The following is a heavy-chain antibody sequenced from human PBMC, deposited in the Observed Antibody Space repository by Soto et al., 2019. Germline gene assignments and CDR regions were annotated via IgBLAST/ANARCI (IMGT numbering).Heavy chain of an antibody. J-gene: IGHJ2*01. CDR2: INWNSLSV. Sequence: EVQLVESGGGLGQPGWSLRLSCVASGFTFDDFAMHWVRQAPGKGLVWVAGINWNSLSVDYADSVKGRSTISRDNAKKSIFLQLNNLTSEDTVLYYWAQDRRSMNSYFYIWGRGTRVTVSS. CDR1: GFTFDDFA. V-gene: IGHV3-9*01. CDR3: AQDRRSMNSYFYI.